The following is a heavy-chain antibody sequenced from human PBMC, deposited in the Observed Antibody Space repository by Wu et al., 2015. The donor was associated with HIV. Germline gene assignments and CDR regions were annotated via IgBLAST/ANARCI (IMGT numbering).Heavy chain of an antibody. D-gene: IGHD3-9*01. J-gene: IGHJ3*01. CDR1: GYTFTSYD. CDR2: MNPNSGKT. V-gene: IGHV1-8*03. CDR3: AADSDYDILSSWVPDGFDV. Sequence: AEVKKPGASVKVSCKASGYTFTSYDVNWVRQAPGQGLEWMGWMNPNSGKTGFAEKFQGRVTITRNTSIGTAYMELSSLRSEDTAVYYCAADSDYDILSSWVPDGFDVWGHGTMVTVSS.